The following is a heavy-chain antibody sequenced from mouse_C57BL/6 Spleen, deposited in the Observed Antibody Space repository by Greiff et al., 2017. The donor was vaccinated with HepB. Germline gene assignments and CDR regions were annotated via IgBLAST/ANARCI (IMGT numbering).Heavy chain of an antibody. Sequence: EVKLQQSGPELVKPGASVKMSCKASGYTFTDYNMHWVKQSHGKSLEWIGYINPNNGGTSYNQKFKGKATLTVNKSSSTAYMERRSLTSEDSAVYYCARGGNYGSSSFAYWGQGTLVTVSA. D-gene: IGHD1-1*01. J-gene: IGHJ3*01. CDR1: GYTFTDYN. CDR3: ARGGNYGSSSFAY. CDR2: INPNNGGT. V-gene: IGHV1-22*01.